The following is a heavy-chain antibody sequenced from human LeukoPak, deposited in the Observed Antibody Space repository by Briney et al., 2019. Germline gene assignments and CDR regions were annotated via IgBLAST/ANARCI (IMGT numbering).Heavy chain of an antibody. CDR2: ISSSSSYI. D-gene: IGHD6-13*01. V-gene: IGHV3-21*01. Sequence: SGGSLRLSCAASGFTFSSYSMNWVRQAPGKGLEWVSSISSSSSYIYYADSVKGRFTISRDNAKNSLYLQMNSLRAEDMAVYYCASPYSSRWYELCYWGQGTLVTVSS. CDR3: ASPYSSRWYELCY. J-gene: IGHJ4*02. CDR1: GFTFSSYS.